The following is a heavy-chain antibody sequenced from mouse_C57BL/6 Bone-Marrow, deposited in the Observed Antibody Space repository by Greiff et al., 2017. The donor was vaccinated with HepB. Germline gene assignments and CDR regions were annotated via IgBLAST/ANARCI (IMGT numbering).Heavy chain of an antibody. Sequence: VQLQESGPGLVAPSQSLSITCTVSGFSLTSYGVDWVRQSPGKGLEWLGVIWGVGSTNYNSALKSRLSISKDNSKSQVFLKMNSLQTDDTAMYYCASDRDGSSYPFAYWGQGTLVTVSA. J-gene: IGHJ3*01. D-gene: IGHD1-1*01. CDR2: IWGVGST. CDR1: GFSLTSYG. CDR3: ASDRDGSSYPFAY. V-gene: IGHV2-6*01.